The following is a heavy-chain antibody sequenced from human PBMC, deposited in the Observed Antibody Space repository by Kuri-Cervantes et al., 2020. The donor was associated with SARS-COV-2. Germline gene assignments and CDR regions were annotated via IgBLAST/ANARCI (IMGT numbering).Heavy chain of an antibody. V-gene: IGHV4-61*02. Sequence: SETLSLTCTVSGGSISSGSYYWSWIRQPAGKGLEWIGRTYTSGSTNYNPSLKSRVTISVDTSKNQFSLKLSSVTAADTAVYYCASAYSNYAYFDYWGQGTLVTVSS. CDR1: GGSISSGSYY. J-gene: IGHJ4*02. CDR2: TYTSGST. CDR3: ASAYSNYAYFDY. D-gene: IGHD4-11*01.